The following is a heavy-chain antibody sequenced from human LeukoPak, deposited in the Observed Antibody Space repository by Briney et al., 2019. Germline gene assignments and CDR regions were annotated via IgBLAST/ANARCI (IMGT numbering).Heavy chain of an antibody. CDR3: AREARMSGYCSGGSCYPAYYYYGMDV. V-gene: IGHV6-1*01. CDR1: GDSVSSNSAA. CDR2: TYYRSKWYN. D-gene: IGHD2-15*01. J-gene: IGHJ6*02. Sequence: SQTLSLTCAISGDSVSSNSAAWNWLRQSPSRGLEWLGRTYYRSKWYNDYAVSVKSRITINPDTSKNQFSLQLNSVTPEDTAVYYCAREARMSGYCSGGSCYPAYYYYGMDVWGQGTMVTVSS.